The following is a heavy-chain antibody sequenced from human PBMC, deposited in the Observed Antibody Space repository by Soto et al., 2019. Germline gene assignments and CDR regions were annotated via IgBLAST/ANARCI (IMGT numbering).Heavy chain of an antibody. CDR1: GFTFSSYG. CDR2: IWYDGSNK. CDR3: ARGLERPFLDP. D-gene: IGHD1-1*01. J-gene: IGHJ5*02. V-gene: IGHV3-33*01. Sequence: GGSLRLSCAASGFTFSSYGMHWVRQAPGKGLEWVAVIWYDGSNKYYADSVKGRFTISRDNSKNTLYLQMNSLRAEDTAVYYCARGLERPFLDPWGQGTLVTVSS.